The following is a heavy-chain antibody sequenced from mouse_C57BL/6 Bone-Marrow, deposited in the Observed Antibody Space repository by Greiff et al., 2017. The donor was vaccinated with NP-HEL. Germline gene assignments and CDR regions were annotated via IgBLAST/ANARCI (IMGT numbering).Heavy chain of an antibody. CDR3: ARRGAYYGYVDWYFDV. CDR1: GYTFTSYW. D-gene: IGHD2-9*01. J-gene: IGHJ1*03. V-gene: IGHV1-53*01. Sequence: QVQLQQPGTDLVKPGASVKLSCKASGYTFTSYWMHWVKQRPGQGLEWIGNINPSNGGTNYNEKFKSKATLTVDKSSSTAYMQLSSLTSEDSAVYYCARRGAYYGYVDWYFDVWGTGTTVTVSS. CDR2: INPSNGGT.